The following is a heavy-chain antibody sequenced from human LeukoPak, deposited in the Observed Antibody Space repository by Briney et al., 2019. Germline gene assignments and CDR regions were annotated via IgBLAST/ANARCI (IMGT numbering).Heavy chain of an antibody. CDR3: ARDSSSLKY. J-gene: IGHJ4*02. V-gene: IGHV3-7*01. CDR1: GFTFSSYA. D-gene: IGHD6-13*01. Sequence: GGSLRLSCAASGFTFSSYAMSWVRQAPGKGLEWVANIKQDGSEKYYVDSVKGRFTISRDNAKNSLYLQMNSLRAEDTAVYYCARDSSSLKYWGQGTLVTVSS. CDR2: IKQDGSEK.